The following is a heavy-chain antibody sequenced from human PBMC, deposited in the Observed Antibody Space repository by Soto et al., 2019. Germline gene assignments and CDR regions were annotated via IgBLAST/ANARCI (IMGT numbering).Heavy chain of an antibody. J-gene: IGHJ3*02. CDR3: AVTMVRDDAFDI. CDR2: IYYSGST. CDR1: GGSISSYY. Sequence: SETLSLTCTVSGGSISSYYWSWIRQPPGKGLEWIGYIYYSGSTNYNPSLKSRVTISVDTSKNQFSLKLSSVTAADTAVYYCAVTMVRDDAFDIWGQGTMVTVSS. D-gene: IGHD3-10*01. V-gene: IGHV4-59*01.